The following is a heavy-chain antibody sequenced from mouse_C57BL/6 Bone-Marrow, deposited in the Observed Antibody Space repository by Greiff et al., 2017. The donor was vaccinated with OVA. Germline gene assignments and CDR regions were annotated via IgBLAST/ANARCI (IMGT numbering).Heavy chain of an antibody. J-gene: IGHJ4*01. CDR3: ARSLYSSYYAMDY. D-gene: IGHD2-1*01. V-gene: IGHV1-66*01. CDR1: GYSFTSYY. CDR2: IYPGSGNT. Sequence: VQLQQSGPELVKPGASVKISCKASGYSFTSYYIHWVKQRPGQGLEWIGWIYPGSGNTKYNEKFKGKATLTADTSSSTAYMQLSSLTSEDSAVYYCARSLYSSYYAMDYWGQGTSVTVSS.